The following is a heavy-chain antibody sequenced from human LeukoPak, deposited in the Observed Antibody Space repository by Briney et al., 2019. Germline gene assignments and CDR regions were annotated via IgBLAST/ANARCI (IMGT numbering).Heavy chain of an antibody. CDR3: AREWVAVAVDY. J-gene: IGHJ4*02. Sequence: ASVKVSCKASVDTFINHYIHWIRQAPRQGLEWMGVINVSGGSRKYGKEFQGRVTQTRDTSISTAYMELSRLRSDDTAVYYCAREWVAVAVDYWGQGTLVTVSS. CDR2: INVSGGSR. CDR1: VDTFINHY. D-gene: IGHD6-19*01. V-gene: IGHV1-46*01.